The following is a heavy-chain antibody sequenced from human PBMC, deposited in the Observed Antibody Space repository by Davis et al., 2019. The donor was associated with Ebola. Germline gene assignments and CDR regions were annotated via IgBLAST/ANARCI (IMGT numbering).Heavy chain of an antibody. CDR1: GFVFSSYV. V-gene: IGHV3-23*01. D-gene: IGHD4-17*01. J-gene: IGHJ2*01. CDR2: LGLSADT. CDR3: ARHVYGDFWYFDL. Sequence: GGSLRLSCAASGFVFSSYVMSWVRRAPGKGLEWVSTLGLSADTYYADSVKGRFTISRDNSKNTVYLQTDSLRAEDTAVYYCARHVYGDFWYFDLWGRGTRVTVSS.